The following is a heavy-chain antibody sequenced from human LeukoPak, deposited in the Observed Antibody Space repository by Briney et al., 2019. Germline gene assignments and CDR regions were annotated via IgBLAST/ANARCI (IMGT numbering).Heavy chain of an antibody. Sequence: SETLSLTCTVSGGSISSSSYYWGWIRQPPGKGLEWIGSIYYSGSTYYNPSLKSRVTISVDTSKNQFSLKLSSVTAAYTAVYYCASYYDFWSGYEEDYWGQGTLVTVSS. CDR2: IYYSGST. CDR1: GGSISSSSYY. V-gene: IGHV4-39*01. CDR3: ASYYDFWSGYEEDY. J-gene: IGHJ4*02. D-gene: IGHD3-3*01.